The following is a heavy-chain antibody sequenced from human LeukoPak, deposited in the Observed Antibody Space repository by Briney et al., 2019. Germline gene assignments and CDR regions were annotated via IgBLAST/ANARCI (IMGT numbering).Heavy chain of an antibody. J-gene: IGHJ4*02. D-gene: IGHD3-10*01. CDR3: ARGPILWFGTYFDY. CDR1: GYTFPSYF. V-gene: IGHV1-46*01. CDR2: INPTGGST. Sequence: VASVKVSCKASGYTFPSYFMHWVRQAPGQGLEWMGIINPTGGSTTYAQKFQGRVTMTRDTSTSTVYMELSSPRSDDTAVYYCARGPILWFGTYFDYWGQGTLVTVSS.